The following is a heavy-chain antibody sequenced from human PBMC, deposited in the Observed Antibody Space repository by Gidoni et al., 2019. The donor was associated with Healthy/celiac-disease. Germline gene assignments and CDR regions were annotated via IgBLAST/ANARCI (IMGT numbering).Heavy chain of an antibody. D-gene: IGHD5-12*01. V-gene: IGHV3-74*01. Sequence: EVQLVESGGGLVQPGGSLRLSCAASGFTFSSYWMHWVRQAPGKGLVWVSRINSDGSSTSYADSVKGRFTISRDNAKNTLYLQMNSLRAEDTAVYYCARAGYDQSIYYYYGMDVWGQGTTVTVSS. CDR2: INSDGSST. CDR1: GFTFSSYW. CDR3: ARAGYDQSIYYYYGMDV. J-gene: IGHJ6*02.